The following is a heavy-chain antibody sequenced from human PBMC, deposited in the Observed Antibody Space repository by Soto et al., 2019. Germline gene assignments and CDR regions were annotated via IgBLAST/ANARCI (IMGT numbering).Heavy chain of an antibody. CDR1: GDTFNSYT. V-gene: IGHV1-69*08. D-gene: IGHD3-22*01. CDR3: ARDLGRFDSRGTGES. J-gene: IGHJ5*02. Sequence: QVQLVQSGAEVKKPGSSVKVSCKTSGDTFNSYTISWVRQPPGQGPEWLGRIISTVGLPNYAQKFQGRVRITADKSTTTFYMELRSLTSEDTAMYYCARDLGRFDSRGTGESWGQGTLVSVSP. CDR2: IISTVGLP.